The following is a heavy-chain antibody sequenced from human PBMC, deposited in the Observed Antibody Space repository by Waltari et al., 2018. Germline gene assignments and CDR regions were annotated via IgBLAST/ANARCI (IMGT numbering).Heavy chain of an antibody. D-gene: IGHD6-19*01. CDR2: ISTRSTSK. J-gene: IGHJ4*02. CDR3: ASEYSSGWATNH. Sequence: DVQLVESGGDLVQPGGSLRLPCAASGITFSDYSMNWVRQAPGKGLEWVAYISTRSTSKDYADSVRGRFTISRDNAKNSLYLQMNSLTAEDTGVYYWASEYSSGWATNHWGQGTLVTVSS. V-gene: IGHV3-48*01. CDR1: GITFSDYS.